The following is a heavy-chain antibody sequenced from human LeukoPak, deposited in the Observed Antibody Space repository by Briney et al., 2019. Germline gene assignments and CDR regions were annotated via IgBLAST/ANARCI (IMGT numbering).Heavy chain of an antibody. CDR3: AKGPNFGSWRALDY. J-gene: IGHJ4*02. CDR1: GFTFDSYA. CDR2: ISGSGGRT. D-gene: IGHD3-10*01. V-gene: IGHV3-23*01. Sequence: PGGSLRLSCAASGFTFDSYAMSWVRQAPGKGLEWVSGISGSGGRTYYADSVKGRFTISRDKPRNTLYLQLNSLRVDDTAVYYCAKGPNFGSWRALDYWGQGSLVTVSS.